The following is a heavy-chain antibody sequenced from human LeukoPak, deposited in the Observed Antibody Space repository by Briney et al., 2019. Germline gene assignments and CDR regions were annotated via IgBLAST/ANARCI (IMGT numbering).Heavy chain of an antibody. CDR3: AREIDSDFGSY. V-gene: IGHV3-48*04. J-gene: IGHJ4*02. CDR1: GFTFSSYG. D-gene: IGHD3-22*01. Sequence: PGGSLRLSCAASGFTFSSYGMHWVRQAPGKGLEWVSYISSSGSTIYYADSVKGRFTISRDNAKNSLYLQMNSLRAEDTAVYYCAREIDSDFGSYWGQGTLVTVSS. CDR2: ISSSGSTI.